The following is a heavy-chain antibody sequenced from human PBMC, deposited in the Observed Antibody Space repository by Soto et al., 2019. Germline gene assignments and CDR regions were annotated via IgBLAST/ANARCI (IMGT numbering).Heavy chain of an antibody. Sequence: PSETLSLTCTFSVGSVSSGSYYCSWMRQPPGKGLEWIGYIYYSGSTNYNPSLKSRVTISVDTSKNQFSLKLSSVTAADTAVYYCARDVSTRAYYGMDVWGQGTTFTVSS. CDR2: IYYSGST. CDR1: VGSVSSGSYY. V-gene: IGHV4-61*01. CDR3: ARDVSTRAYYGMDV. J-gene: IGHJ6*01.